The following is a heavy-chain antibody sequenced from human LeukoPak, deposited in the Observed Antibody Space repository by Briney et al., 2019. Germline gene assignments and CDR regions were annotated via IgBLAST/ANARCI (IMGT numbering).Heavy chain of an antibody. Sequence: GGSLRLSCAASGFTVSSNYMSWVRQAPGKGLEWLSVIYSGGSTYYADSVKGRFTISRDNSKNTLYLQMNSLRAEDTAVYYCARDPQRGAPDYFDSWGQGTLVTVSS. CDR2: IYSGGST. CDR3: ARDPQRGAPDYFDS. V-gene: IGHV3-53*05. D-gene: IGHD6-25*01. CDR1: GFTVSSNY. J-gene: IGHJ4*02.